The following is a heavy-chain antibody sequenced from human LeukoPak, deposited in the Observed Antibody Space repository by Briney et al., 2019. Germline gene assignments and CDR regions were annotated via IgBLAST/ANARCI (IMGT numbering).Heavy chain of an antibody. CDR1: GFTFDDYA. CDR2: ISWNSGSI. CDR3: AKGVRITMVRGAFDI. V-gene: IGHV3-9*01. J-gene: IGHJ3*02. Sequence: PGGSLRLSCAASGFTFDDYATHWVRQAPGKGLEWVSGISWNSGSIGYADSVKGRFTISRDNAKNSLYLQMNSLRAEDTALYYCAKGVRITMVRGAFDIWGQGTMVTVSS. D-gene: IGHD3-10*01.